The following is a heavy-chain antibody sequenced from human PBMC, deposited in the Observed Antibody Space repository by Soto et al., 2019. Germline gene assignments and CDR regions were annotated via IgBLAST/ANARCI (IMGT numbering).Heavy chain of an antibody. D-gene: IGHD2-21*02. V-gene: IGHV1-18*01. CDR3: ARGANMVVVTAIPNWFAH. CDR1: GYTFTSYG. CDR2: ISAYNGNT. J-gene: IGHJ5*02. Sequence: ASVKVSCKASGYTFTSYGISWVRQAPGQGPEGMGWISAYNGNTNYAQKLQGRVTMTTDTSTSTAYMELRSLRSDDTAVYYCARGANMVVVTAIPNWFAHTGKGTLVTVS.